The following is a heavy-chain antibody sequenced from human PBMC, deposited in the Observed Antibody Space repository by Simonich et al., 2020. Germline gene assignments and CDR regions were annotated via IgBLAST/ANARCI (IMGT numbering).Heavy chain of an antibody. V-gene: IGHV1-8*03. CDR2: MNPHSGNT. Sequence: QVQLVQSWAEVKKPGASVKVSCKASGYTFTSYDINWVRQAPGQGHVWMVWMNPHSGNTGYAQKVQGRITITRKTSISTAYMELSSLRSEDTAVYYCARARYCSSTSCYNWFDPWGQGTLVTVSS. CDR3: ARARYCSSTSCYNWFDP. J-gene: IGHJ5*02. D-gene: IGHD2-2*01. CDR1: GYTFTSYD.